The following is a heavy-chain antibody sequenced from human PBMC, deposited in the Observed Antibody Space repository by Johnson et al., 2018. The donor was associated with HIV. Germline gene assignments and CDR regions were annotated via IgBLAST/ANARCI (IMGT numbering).Heavy chain of an antibody. CDR1: GFTFRSYG. CDR2: IRYDGSNK. CDR3: AKSPLGVGIFSAFDI. Sequence: QVQLVESGGGVVQPGGSLRLSCAASGFTFRSYGMHWVRQAPGKGLEWVAFIRYDGSNKDYADSVKGRFPISRDNSKNTLYLQMNSLRAEDTAVYYCAKSPLGVGIFSAFDIWGQGTMVTVSS. V-gene: IGHV3-30*02. J-gene: IGHJ3*02. D-gene: IGHD2-21*01.